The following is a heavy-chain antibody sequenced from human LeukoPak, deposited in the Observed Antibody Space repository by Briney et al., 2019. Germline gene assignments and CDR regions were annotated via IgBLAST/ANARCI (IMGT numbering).Heavy chain of an antibody. CDR3: ASSALASTTVKVYYYYYGMDV. D-gene: IGHD4-17*01. Sequence: PSETLSLTCTVSGGSISSSSYYWGWIRQPPGKGLEWIGSIYYSGSTYYNPSLKSRVTISVDTSKNQFSLKLSSVTAADTAVYYCASSALASTTVKVYYYYYGMDVWGQGTTVTVSS. V-gene: IGHV4-39*07. CDR1: GGSISSSSYY. J-gene: IGHJ6*02. CDR2: IYYSGST.